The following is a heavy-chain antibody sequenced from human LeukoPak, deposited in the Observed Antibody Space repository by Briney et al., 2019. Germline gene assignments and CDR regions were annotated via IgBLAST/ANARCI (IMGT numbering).Heavy chain of an antibody. CDR3: TREGITAAADY. D-gene: IGHD6-13*01. CDR1: GFTFSSEA. Sequence: GGSLRLSCAVSGFTFSSEAMGWVRQLPGGGLEWVSTISPAGGTTYCAESMKGRFTISRDNAKNSLYLQLNSLRAEDTAVYYCTREGITAAADYWGQGTLVTVSS. V-gene: IGHV3-23*01. J-gene: IGHJ4*02. CDR2: ISPAGGTT.